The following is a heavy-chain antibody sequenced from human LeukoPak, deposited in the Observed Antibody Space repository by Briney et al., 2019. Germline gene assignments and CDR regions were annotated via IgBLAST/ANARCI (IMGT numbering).Heavy chain of an antibody. V-gene: IGHV1-3*01. D-gene: IGHD6-13*01. J-gene: IGHJ4*02. CDR3: AREGHDSISWYWDY. CDR2: INAGNGNT. CDR1: GYTFTSYA. Sequence: GASVKDSCKASGYTFTSYAMHWVRQAPGQRLEWMGYINAGNGNTKYSQKFQGRVIITRDTSASTAYMELSSLRSEDTAVYYCAREGHDSISWYWDYWGQGTLVTVSS.